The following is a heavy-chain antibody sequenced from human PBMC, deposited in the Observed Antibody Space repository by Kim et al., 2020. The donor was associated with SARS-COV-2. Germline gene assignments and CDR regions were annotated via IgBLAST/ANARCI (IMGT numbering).Heavy chain of an antibody. J-gene: IGHJ4*02. CDR3: ANTVY. Sequence: GGSLRLSCAASGFSFDDYAMHWVRQAPGKGLEWVSLISGDVGSTYYADSVKGRFTISRDNSKNSLYLQMNSLRTEDTALYYCANTVYWGQGTLVTVSS. V-gene: IGHV3-43*02. CDR2: ISGDVGST. CDR1: GFSFDDYA.